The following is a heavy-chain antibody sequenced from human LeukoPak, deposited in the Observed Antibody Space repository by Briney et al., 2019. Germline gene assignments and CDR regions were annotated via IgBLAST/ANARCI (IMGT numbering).Heavy chain of an antibody. CDR3: ARSLFRFLEWSYRSYYYYYMDV. CDR1: GYSFTYHY. D-gene: IGHD3-3*01. V-gene: IGHV1-46*01. J-gene: IGHJ6*03. CDR2: INPSDGST. Sequence: ASVKVSCKASGYSFTYHYMHWLRQAPGQGLEWIGIINPSDGSTTYAQKFQGRVTMTRDTSISTAYMELSSLRSEDTAVYYCARSLFRFLEWSYRSYYYYYMDVWGKGTTVTVSS.